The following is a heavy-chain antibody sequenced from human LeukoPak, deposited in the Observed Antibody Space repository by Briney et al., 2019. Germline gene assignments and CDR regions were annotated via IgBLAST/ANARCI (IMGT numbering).Heavy chain of an antibody. CDR1: GGSISSGSYY. CDR2: IYTIGST. J-gene: IGHJ3*02. Sequence: PSQTLSLTCNVSGGSISSGSYYWSWIRQPAGKGLEWIGRIYTIGSTNYNPSLKSRVTISIDTSKNHFSLKLNSVTAADTAVYYCARTEGDDAFDIWGQGTMVTVSS. D-gene: IGHD3-10*01. CDR3: ARTEGDDAFDI. V-gene: IGHV4-61*02.